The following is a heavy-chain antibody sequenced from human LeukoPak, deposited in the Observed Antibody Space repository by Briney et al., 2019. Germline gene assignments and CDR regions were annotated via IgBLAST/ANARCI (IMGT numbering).Heavy chain of an antibody. J-gene: IGHJ4*02. CDR1: GFTFSNYA. CDR3: AKPDIAVLAINYFFDY. D-gene: IGHD6-19*01. V-gene: IGHV3-23*01. Sequence: PGGSLRLSCDASGFTFSNYAMSWVRQAPGKGLEWVSSISGSGDTTYHANSVKGRFTISRDNSKNTLYLQMNSLRAEDTAVYYCAKPDIAVLAINYFFDYWGQGTLVTVSS. CDR2: ISGSGDTT.